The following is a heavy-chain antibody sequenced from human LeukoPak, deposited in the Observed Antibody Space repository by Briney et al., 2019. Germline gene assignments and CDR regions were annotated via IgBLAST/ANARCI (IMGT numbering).Heavy chain of an antibody. CDR2: INPNSGGT. D-gene: IGHD4-17*01. J-gene: IGHJ4*02. Sequence: ASVKVSCKASGGTFSSYAISWVRQAPGQGLEWMGWINPNSGGTNYAQNFQGRVTMTRDTSISTAYMELSRLTSDDTAMYYCARDITPDSTVTTNDWGQGTLVTVSS. CDR3: ARDITPDSTVTTND. V-gene: IGHV1-2*02. CDR1: GGTFSSYA.